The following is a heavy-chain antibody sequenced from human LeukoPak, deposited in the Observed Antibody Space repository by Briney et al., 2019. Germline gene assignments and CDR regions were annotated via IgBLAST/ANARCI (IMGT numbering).Heavy chain of an antibody. CDR2: IHHSGNT. V-gene: IGHV4-38-2*02. J-gene: IGHJ4*02. CDR3: ARLIDGDYANTHFDY. Sequence: PSETLSLTCTVSGFSIIRGYYWGWIRQPPGQGLEWIGSIHHSGNTYYNLSLKSRVTISVDTSKNQFSLKVTSVTAADTAMYCARLIDGDYANTHFDYWGQGTRVTVSS. CDR1: GFSIIRGYY. D-gene: IGHD4-17*01.